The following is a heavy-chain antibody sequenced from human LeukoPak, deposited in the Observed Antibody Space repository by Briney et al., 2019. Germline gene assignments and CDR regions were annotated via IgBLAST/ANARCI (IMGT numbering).Heavy chain of an antibody. CDR3: ARESYGSGSYRNDY. J-gene: IGHJ4*02. V-gene: IGHV3-53*04. Sequence: GGSLRLSCAASGFTVSSNYMSWVRQAPGKGMGWVSVIYSGGSTYYADSVKGRFTISRHNSKNTLYLQMNSLRAEDTAVYYCARESYGSGSYRNDYWGQGTLVTVSS. CDR2: IYSGGST. CDR1: GFTVSSNY. D-gene: IGHD3-10*01.